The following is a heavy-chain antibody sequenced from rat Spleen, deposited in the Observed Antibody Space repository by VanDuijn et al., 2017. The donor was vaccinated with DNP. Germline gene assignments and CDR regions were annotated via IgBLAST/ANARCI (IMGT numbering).Heavy chain of an antibody. J-gene: IGHJ2*01. Sequence: EVKLVESGGGLVQPGRSLKLSCAASGFNFNDYWMGWVRQAPGKGLEWIGQINKDRSTINYIPSLKEKITISRDNGQNTLYLQMSKLGSEDTAINYCAKGPNYGGWSDYFDYWGQGVMVTVSS. D-gene: IGHD1-11*01. CDR2: INKDRSTI. CDR1: GFNFNDYW. CDR3: AKGPNYGGWSDYFDY. V-gene: IGHV4-2*01.